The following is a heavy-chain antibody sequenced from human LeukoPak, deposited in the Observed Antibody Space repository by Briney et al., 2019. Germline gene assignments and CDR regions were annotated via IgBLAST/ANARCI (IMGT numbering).Heavy chain of an antibody. CDR3: ASLKCSGGSCYAVDY. J-gene: IGHJ4*02. V-gene: IGHV4-39*07. CDR2: IYYSGST. D-gene: IGHD2-15*01. Sequence: PSETLSLTCTVSGGSISSSSYYWGWIRQPPGKGLEWIGSIYYSGSTYYNPSLKSRVTISVDTSKNQFSLKLSSVTAADTAVYYCASLKCSGGSCYAVDYWGQGTLVTVSS. CDR1: GGSISSSSYY.